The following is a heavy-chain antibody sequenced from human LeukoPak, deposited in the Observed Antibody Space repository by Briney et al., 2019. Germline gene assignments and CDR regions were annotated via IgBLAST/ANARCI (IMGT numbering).Heavy chain of an antibody. J-gene: IGHJ4*02. CDR3: ARDIMVWGSLHFDY. Sequence: GGSLILSCAASGFTFSSYSMNWVRQAPGKGLEWVSSISSSSSYIYYADSVKGRFTISRDNAKNSLYLQMNSLRAEDTAVYYCARDIMVWGSLHFDYWGQGTLVTVSS. D-gene: IGHD3-16*01. CDR1: GFTFSSYS. CDR2: ISSSSSYI. V-gene: IGHV3-21*01.